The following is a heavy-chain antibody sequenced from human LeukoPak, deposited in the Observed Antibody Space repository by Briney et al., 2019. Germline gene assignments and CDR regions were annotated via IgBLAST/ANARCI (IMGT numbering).Heavy chain of an antibody. J-gene: IGHJ4*02. D-gene: IGHD6-19*01. V-gene: IGHV1-2*02. CDR3: AREGRVAGHYVVDY. CDR2: INPNSGGT. Sequence: ASVKVSCKASGYTFTGYYMHWVRQAPGQGLGCMGWINPNSGGTNYAQNFQGRVTMTRDTSISTAYMELSRLRSDDTAIYYCAREGRVAGHYVVDYWGQGTLVTVSS. CDR1: GYTFTGYY.